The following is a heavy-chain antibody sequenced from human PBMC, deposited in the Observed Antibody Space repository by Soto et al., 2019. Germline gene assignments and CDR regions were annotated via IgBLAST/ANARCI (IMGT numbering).Heavy chain of an antibody. V-gene: IGHV3-48*01. CDR2: ISSSSSTI. D-gene: IGHD3-10*01. Sequence: GGSLRLSCAASGFTFSSYSMNWVRQAPGKGLEWVSYISSSSSTIYYADSVKGRFTISRDNAKNSLYLQMNSLRAEDTAVYYCARDPRVIEYGSGSYPLAYWGQGTLVTVSS. CDR1: GFTFSSYS. J-gene: IGHJ4*02. CDR3: ARDPRVIEYGSGSYPLAY.